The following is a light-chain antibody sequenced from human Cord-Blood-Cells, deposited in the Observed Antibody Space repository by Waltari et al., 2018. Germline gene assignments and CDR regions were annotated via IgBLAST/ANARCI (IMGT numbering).Light chain of an antibody. CDR2: DVS. CDR1: RSDVGGYNY. V-gene: IGLV2-11*01. CDR3: CSYAGSYTWV. Sequence: QPALTQPRSVCGSPGQSVTISCTGTRSDVGGYNYVSWYQQHPGKAPKPMIYDVSKRPSGVPDRFSGSKSGNTASLTISGLQAEDEADYYCCSYAGSYTWVFGGGTKLTVL. J-gene: IGLJ3*02.